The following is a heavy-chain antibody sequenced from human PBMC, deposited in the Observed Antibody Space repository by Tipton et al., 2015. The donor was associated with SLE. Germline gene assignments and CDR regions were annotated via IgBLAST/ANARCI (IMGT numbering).Heavy chain of an antibody. CDR3: ARDLGSLDAFDI. CDR2: ISSSSSTI. CDR1: GFTFSSYS. V-gene: IGHV3-48*01. J-gene: IGHJ3*02. Sequence: SLRLSCAASGFTFSSYSMNWVRQAPGKGLEWVSYISSSSSTIYYADSVKGRFTISRGNAKNSLYLQMNSLRAEDTAVYYCARDLGSLDAFDIWGQGTMVTVSS. D-gene: IGHD6-25*01.